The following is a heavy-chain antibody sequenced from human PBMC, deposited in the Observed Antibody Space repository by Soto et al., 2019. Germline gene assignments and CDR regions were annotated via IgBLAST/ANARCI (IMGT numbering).Heavy chain of an antibody. Sequence: GASVKVSCKASGYIFNTYGINWARQAPGQGLEWMGWISGYNGNTNSAQKLQGRVTMTTDTSTSTAYMELRSLRSDDTAVYFCARAYSGGDHSSEYYFGLDVWGRGTTVTVSS. CDR3: ARAYSGGDHSSEYYFGLDV. CDR2: ISGYNGNT. V-gene: IGHV1-18*01. CDR1: GYIFNTYG. D-gene: IGHD2-21*02. J-gene: IGHJ6*02.